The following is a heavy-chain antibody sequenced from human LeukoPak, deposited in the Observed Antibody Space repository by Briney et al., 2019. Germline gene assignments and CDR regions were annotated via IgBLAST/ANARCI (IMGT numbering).Heavy chain of an antibody. V-gene: IGHV1-8*03. CDR3: ARGPSDSSGSYWSRPYYFDY. CDR2: MNPNSGNA. D-gene: IGHD3-22*01. Sequence: GASVKVSCKASGYTFTGYYMHWVRQAPGQGLEWMGWMNPNSGNADYAQKFQGRVTITRSTSISTAYMELSSLRSEDTAVYYCARGPSDSSGSYWSRPYYFDYWGQGTLVTVSS. J-gene: IGHJ4*02. CDR1: GYTFTGYY.